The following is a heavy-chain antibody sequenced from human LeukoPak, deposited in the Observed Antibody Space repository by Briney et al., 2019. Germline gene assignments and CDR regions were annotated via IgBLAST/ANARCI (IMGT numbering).Heavy chain of an antibody. J-gene: IGHJ4*02. V-gene: IGHV4-59*01. CDR1: GGSISSYY. CDR3: ARAPHYGDYGRPFDY. Sequence: SETLSLTCTVSGGSISSYYWSWIRQPPGKGLEWIGYIYYSGSTNYNPSLKSRVTISVDTSKNQFSLKLSSVTAADTAVYYCARAPHYGDYGRPFDYWGQGTLVTVSS. D-gene: IGHD4-17*01. CDR2: IYYSGST.